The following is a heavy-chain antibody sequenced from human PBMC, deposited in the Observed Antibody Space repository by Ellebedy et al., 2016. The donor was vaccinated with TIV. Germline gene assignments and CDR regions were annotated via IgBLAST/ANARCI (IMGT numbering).Heavy chain of an antibody. V-gene: IGHV3-72*01. Sequence: GESLRLSXVASGFILSDHYMDWVRQPPGRGLEWVGRSRHKANSYTTEYAASVKGRFTISRDDSKNSLYLQMNSLKTEDTAVYYCAKDFCTGGSCYPDYWGQGTLVTVSS. D-gene: IGHD2-15*01. CDR1: GFILSDHY. CDR2: SRHKANSYTT. CDR3: AKDFCTGGSCYPDY. J-gene: IGHJ4*02.